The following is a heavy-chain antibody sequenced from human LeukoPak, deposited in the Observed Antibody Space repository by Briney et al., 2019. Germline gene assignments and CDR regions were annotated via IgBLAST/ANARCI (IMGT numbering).Heavy chain of an antibody. V-gene: IGHV4-34*01. CDR2: INHSGST. CDR1: GGSFSGYY. CDR3: ARSEYSSSSYYYYYGMDV. D-gene: IGHD6-6*01. Sequence: SETLSLTCAVYGGSFSGYYWSWIRQPPGKGLEWIGEINHSGSTNYNPSLKSRVTISVDTSKNQFSLKLSSVTAADTAVYYCARSEYSSSSYYYYYGMDVWGQGTTVTVSS. J-gene: IGHJ6*02.